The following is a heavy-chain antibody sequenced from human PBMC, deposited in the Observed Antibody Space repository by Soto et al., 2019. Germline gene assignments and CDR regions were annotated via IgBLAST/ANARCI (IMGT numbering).Heavy chain of an antibody. Sequence: ASVKVSCKASGYTFTSYDINWVRQATGRGLEWMGWMNPNSGNTGYAQKFQGRVTMNRNTSISTAYMELSSLRSEDTAVYYCARVEVATILGVDYFGQLTLVTLCS. CDR2: MNPNSGNT. V-gene: IGHV1-8*01. CDR3: ARVEVATILGVDY. J-gene: IGHJ4*02. CDR1: GYTFTSYD. D-gene: IGHD5-12*01.